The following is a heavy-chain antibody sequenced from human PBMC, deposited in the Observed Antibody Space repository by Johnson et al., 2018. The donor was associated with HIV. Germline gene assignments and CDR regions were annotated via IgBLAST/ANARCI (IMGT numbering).Heavy chain of an antibody. D-gene: IGHD1-26*01. CDR2: ISWNSGSI. CDR1: GFTFDDYA. Sequence: VQLVESGGGLVQPGRSLRLSCAASGFTFDDYAMHWVRQAPGKGLEWVSGISWNSGSIGYADSVKGRFTISRDNAKNSLYLQMNSLRAGDTAVYYCARALGATYAFDIWGQGTMVTVSS. CDR3: ARALGATYAFDI. V-gene: IGHV3-9*01. J-gene: IGHJ3*02.